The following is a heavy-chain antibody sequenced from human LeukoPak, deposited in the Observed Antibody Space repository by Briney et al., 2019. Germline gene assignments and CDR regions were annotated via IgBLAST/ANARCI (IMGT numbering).Heavy chain of an antibody. CDR3: ARDVYGSGSYYD. Sequence: KPSETLSFTCSVSAVSINGFYWIWIPKRAGLELEWIGRIYTSGSTNYNPSLKSRVTISVDKSKNQFSLKLSSVTAADTAVYYCARDVYGSGSYYDWGQGTLVTVSS. J-gene: IGHJ4*02. V-gene: IGHV4-4*07. CDR1: AVSINGFY. CDR2: IYTSGST. D-gene: IGHD3-10*01.